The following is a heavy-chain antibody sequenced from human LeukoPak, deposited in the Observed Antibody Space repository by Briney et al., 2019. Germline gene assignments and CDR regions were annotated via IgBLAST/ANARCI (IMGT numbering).Heavy chain of an antibody. CDR1: GFTFSSYE. Sequence: GGSLRLSCAASGFTFSSYEMNWVRQAPGKGLEWVSYISSSGSTIYYADSVKGRFTISRENAKNSLYLQMNSLRAEDTALYYCAKDTGQWPVRTFDYWGQGTLVTVSS. CDR2: ISSSGSTI. CDR3: AKDTGQWPVRTFDY. V-gene: IGHV3-48*03. J-gene: IGHJ4*02. D-gene: IGHD6-19*01.